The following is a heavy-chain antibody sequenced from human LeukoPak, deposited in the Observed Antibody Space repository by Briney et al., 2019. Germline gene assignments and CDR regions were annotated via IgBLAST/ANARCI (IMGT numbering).Heavy chain of an antibody. J-gene: IGHJ4*02. CDR1: GFTFSSYS. V-gene: IGHV3-21*01. D-gene: IGHD2-2*01. CDR2: ISSSSSYI. Sequence: GGSLRLSCAASGFTFSSYSMNWVRQAPGKGLEWVSSISSSSSYIYYADSVKGRFTISRDNAKNSLYLQMNSLRAEDTAVYYCAGYCSSTSCPGDFDYRGQGTLVTVSS. CDR3: AGYCSSTSCPGDFDY.